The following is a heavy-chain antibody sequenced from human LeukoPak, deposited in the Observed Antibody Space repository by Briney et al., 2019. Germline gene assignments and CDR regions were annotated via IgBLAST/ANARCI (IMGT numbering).Heavy chain of an antibody. CDR2: IRYDGSNK. Sequence: GGSLRLSCAASGFTFSSYGMHWVRQAPGKGLEWVAFIRYDGSNKYYADSVKGRFTISRDNSKNTLYLQMNSLRAEDTAVYYCAKDLFYSSSWPDYWGQGTLVTVSS. V-gene: IGHV3-30*02. CDR3: AKDLFYSSSWPDY. CDR1: GFTFSSYG. D-gene: IGHD6-13*01. J-gene: IGHJ4*02.